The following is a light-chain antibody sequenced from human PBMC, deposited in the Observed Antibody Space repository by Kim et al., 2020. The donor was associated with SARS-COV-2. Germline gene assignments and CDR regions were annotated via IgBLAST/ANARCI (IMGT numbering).Light chain of an antibody. CDR1: QSVSSNY. Sequence: EMVLTQSPGTLSLSPGERATLSCRASQSVSSNYLAWYQQKPGQAPRLLIYAASSRATGIPDRFSGSGSGTDFTLTISRLEPEDFAVYYCQQYGSSPRTFGQGTKLEI. CDR3: QQYGSSPRT. CDR2: AAS. J-gene: IGKJ2*01. V-gene: IGKV3-20*01.